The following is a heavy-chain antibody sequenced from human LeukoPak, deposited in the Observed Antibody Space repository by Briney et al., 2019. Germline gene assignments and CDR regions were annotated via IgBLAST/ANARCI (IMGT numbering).Heavy chain of an antibody. V-gene: IGHV1-8*01. CDR3: ASASGGSSVDWFDP. CDR1: GYTFTSYD. CDR2: MNPNSGNT. J-gene: IGHJ5*02. D-gene: IGHD2-15*01. Sequence: ASVTVSCKASGYTFTSYDINWVRQATGQGPEWMGWMNPNSGNTGYAQKFQGRVTMTRNTSISTAYMELSSLRSEDTAVYYCASASGGSSVDWFDPWGQGTLVTVSS.